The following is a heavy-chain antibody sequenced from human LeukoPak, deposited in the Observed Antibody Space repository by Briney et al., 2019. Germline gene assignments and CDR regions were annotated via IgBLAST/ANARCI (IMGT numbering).Heavy chain of an antibody. CDR3: AKVNYDFWSGHRDAFDI. D-gene: IGHD3-3*01. Sequence: GGSLRLSCAASGFTFSNYFLTWVRQAPGKGLEWVTLIRYDGSNKYYADSVKGRFTISRDNSKNTLYLQMNSLRPEDTAVYYCAKVNYDFWSGHRDAFDIWGQGTMVTVSS. V-gene: IGHV3-30*02. CDR2: IRYDGSNK. J-gene: IGHJ3*02. CDR1: GFTFSNYF.